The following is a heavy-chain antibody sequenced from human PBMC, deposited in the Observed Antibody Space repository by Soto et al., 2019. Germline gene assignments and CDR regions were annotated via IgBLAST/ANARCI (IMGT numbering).Heavy chain of an antibody. CDR2: AYYSGDT. J-gene: IGHJ5*02. V-gene: IGHV4-59*01. CDR1: GGSISRYH. D-gene: IGHD2-8*01. CDR3: ARDRSTYGGGGTGEVKENWFDP. Sequence: PSETLSLTCSVSGGSISRYHWSWIRQPPGKGLEWIGYAYYSGDTGYNPSLQSRVTMAVDTSKNQVSLKLTSVTAADTAVYYCARDRSTYGGGGTGEVKENWFDPWGQGALVTVSS.